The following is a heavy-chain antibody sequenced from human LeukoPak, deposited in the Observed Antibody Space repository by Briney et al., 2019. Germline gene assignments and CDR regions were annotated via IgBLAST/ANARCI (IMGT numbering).Heavy chain of an antibody. CDR1: GGSFSGYY. J-gene: IGHJ6*03. V-gene: IGHV4-34*01. D-gene: IGHD2-2*01. CDR2: INHSGST. Sequence: SETLSLTCAVYGGSFSGYYWSWIRQPPGKGLEWIGEINHSGSTNYNPPLKSRVTISVDTSKNQFSLKLSSVTAADTAVYYCARGDVVVVPAAIVGDYYYYYMDVWGKGTTVTISS. CDR3: ARGDVVVVPAAIVGDYYYYYMDV.